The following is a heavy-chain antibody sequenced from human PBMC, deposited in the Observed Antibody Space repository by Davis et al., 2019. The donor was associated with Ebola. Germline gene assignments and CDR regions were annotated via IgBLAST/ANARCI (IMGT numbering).Heavy chain of an antibody. V-gene: IGHV3-23*01. CDR1: GFTFSSYG. CDR3: ARAGATYWKD. D-gene: IGHD1-1*01. CDR2: ISASGGNR. Sequence: GESLKISCAASGFTFSSYGMSWVRQTPGKGLKWVSGISASGGNRYYGDSVKGRFTISRDNSKNTLYLQMNSLRAEDTAVYYCARAGATYWKDWGQGTLVTVSS. J-gene: IGHJ4*02.